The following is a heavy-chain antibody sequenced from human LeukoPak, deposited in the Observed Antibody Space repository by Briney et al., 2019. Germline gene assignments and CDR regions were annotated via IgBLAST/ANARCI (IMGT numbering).Heavy chain of an antibody. CDR2: IYHSGST. J-gene: IGHJ5*02. V-gene: IGHV4-38-2*02. CDR3: ARGYSSSWYFNWFDP. CDR1: GYAISSGYF. Sequence: SETLSLTCSVSGYAISSGYFWGWIRQPPGKGLEWIGTIYHSGSTYYNPSLKSRVTISVDTSKNQFSLKLSSVTAADTAVYYCARGYSSSWYFNWFDPWGQGSLVTVSS. D-gene: IGHD6-13*01.